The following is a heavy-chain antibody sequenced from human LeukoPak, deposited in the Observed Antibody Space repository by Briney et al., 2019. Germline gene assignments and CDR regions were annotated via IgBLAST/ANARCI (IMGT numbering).Heavy chain of an antibody. CDR1: GGSISSSSYY. Sequence: SETLCLTCTVSGGSISSSSYYWGWIRQPPGKGLEWIGSIYYSGSTYYNPSLKSRVTISVDTSKNQFSLKLSSVTAADTAVYYCARQAGVFDYWGQGTLVTVSS. J-gene: IGHJ4*02. CDR3: ARQAGVFDY. V-gene: IGHV4-39*01. CDR2: IYYSGST.